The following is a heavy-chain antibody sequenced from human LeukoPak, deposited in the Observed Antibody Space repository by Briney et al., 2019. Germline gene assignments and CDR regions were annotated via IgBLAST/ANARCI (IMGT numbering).Heavy chain of an antibody. CDR1: GYTFTSYD. V-gene: IGHV1-8*03. J-gene: IGHJ4*02. CDR3: ARGRASRWTDIDY. CDR2: MNPNGGNT. D-gene: IGHD5-24*01. Sequence: GASVKVSCKASGYTFTSYDINWVRQATGQGLEWLGWMNPNGGNTGYAQKFQGRVTITRNTSISTAYMELSSLRSEDTAVYYCARGRASRWTDIDYWGQGTLVTVSS.